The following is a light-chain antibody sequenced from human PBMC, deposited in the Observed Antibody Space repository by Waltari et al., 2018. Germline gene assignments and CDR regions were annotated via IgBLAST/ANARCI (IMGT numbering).Light chain of an antibody. CDR1: SLRSSY. V-gene: IGLV3-19*01. CDR3: NSRDSSANLMI. CDR2: GQN. J-gene: IGLJ2*01. Sequence: SSELTQDPAVSVALGHTVRITCQGNSLRSSYAAWYQQKPGQAPFLVIYGQNKRPSRIPDRISGSNSGTTASLLITGAQAEDEADYYCNSRDSSANLMIFGGGTKLTVL.